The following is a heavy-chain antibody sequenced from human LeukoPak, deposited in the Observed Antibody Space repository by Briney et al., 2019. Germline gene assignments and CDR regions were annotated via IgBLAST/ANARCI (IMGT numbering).Heavy chain of an antibody. J-gene: IGHJ4*02. V-gene: IGHV3-30*02. Sequence: GGSLRLSCAASGFTFSTYGMHWVRQAPGKGLEWVAFIRYDGSYKYYADPMKGRFTISRDNSKNTLYLQMNSLRAEDTAVYYCAKDTLVGATRGGGFFDYWGQGTLVTVSS. CDR1: GFTFSTYG. CDR3: AKDTLVGATRGGGFFDY. D-gene: IGHD1-26*01. CDR2: IRYDGSYK.